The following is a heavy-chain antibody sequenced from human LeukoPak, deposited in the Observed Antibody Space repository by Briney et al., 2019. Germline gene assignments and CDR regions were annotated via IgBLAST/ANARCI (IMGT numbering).Heavy chain of an antibody. J-gene: IGHJ6*02. D-gene: IGHD2-21*02. CDR2: IIPIFGTA. Sequence: SVKVSCKASGGTFSSYAISWVRQAPGQGLEWMGGIIPIFGTANYAQKFQGRVTITADESTSTAYMELSSLRSEDTAVYYCARAPSSFCGGYWYPHYYYYGMDVWGQGTTVTVSS. CDR3: ARAPSSFCGGYWYPHYYYYGMDV. CDR1: GGTFSSYA. V-gene: IGHV1-69*13.